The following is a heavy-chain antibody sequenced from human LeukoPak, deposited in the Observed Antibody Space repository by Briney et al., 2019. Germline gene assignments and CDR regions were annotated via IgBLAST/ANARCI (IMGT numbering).Heavy chain of an antibody. D-gene: IGHD6-13*01. Sequence: ASVKVSCKASGYTFTSYGISWVRQAPGQGLEWMGWISAYNGSTNYAQKLQGRVTMTTDTSTSTAYMELRSLRSDDTAVYYCAREGSGIAAAGNWYFDLWGRGTLVTVSS. CDR2: ISAYNGST. V-gene: IGHV1-18*01. CDR3: AREGSGIAAAGNWYFDL. CDR1: GYTFTSYG. J-gene: IGHJ2*01.